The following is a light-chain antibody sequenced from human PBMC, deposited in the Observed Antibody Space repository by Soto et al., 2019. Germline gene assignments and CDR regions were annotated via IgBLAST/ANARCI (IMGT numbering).Light chain of an antibody. J-gene: IGLJ1*01. CDR2: GNS. CDR3: QSHDSSLSVLYV. CDR1: SSNIGAGYD. V-gene: IGLV1-40*01. Sequence: QSVLTQPPSVSGAPGQRVTISCTGSSSNIGAGYDVHWYQQLPGTAPKLLIYGNSNRPSGVPDRFSGSKSGTSASLAITRLQAEDEADYYCQSHDSSLSVLYVFGTGTKVTVL.